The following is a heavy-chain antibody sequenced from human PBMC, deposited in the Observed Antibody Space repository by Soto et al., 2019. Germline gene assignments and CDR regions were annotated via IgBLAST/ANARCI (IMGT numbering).Heavy chain of an antibody. D-gene: IGHD2-15*01. CDR1: GFTFSNFM. CDR2: ISNGSDVK. J-gene: IGHJ4*02. Sequence: VGSLRLSCAASGFTFSNFMMNWVRQAPGKGLEWLAFISNGSDVKYYAEYEKGRITVYRDNAQKSQYLQKNSLKYEDTAVYYCARDSGYCSGGSCQIEGPIDYWGQGT. V-gene: IGHV3-48*02. CDR3: ARDSGYCSGGSCQIEGPIDY.